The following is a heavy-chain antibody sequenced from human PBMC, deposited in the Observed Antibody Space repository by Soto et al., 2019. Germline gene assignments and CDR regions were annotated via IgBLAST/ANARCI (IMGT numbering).Heavy chain of an antibody. CDR1: GFTLSYHY. Sequence: GGSLRLSCAGSGFTLSYHYIGWVRQAPGKGLEWVGRSRDKPQGYSTAYAASVKGRFTTSRDESKNSAYLQMNSLKTEDTAVYYCVRATYFSDSSGYTRCLDYWGQGTLVTVSS. J-gene: IGHJ4*02. V-gene: IGHV3-72*01. CDR3: VRATYFSDSSGYTRCLDY. D-gene: IGHD3-22*01. CDR2: SRDKPQGYST.